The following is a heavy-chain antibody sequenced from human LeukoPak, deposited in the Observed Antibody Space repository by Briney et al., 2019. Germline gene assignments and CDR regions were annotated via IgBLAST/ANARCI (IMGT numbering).Heavy chain of an antibody. D-gene: IGHD3-10*01. CDR3: AKDLETLAGWFGELPY. CDR2: ISGSGGST. CDR1: GFTFSSYA. J-gene: IGHJ4*02. V-gene: IGHV3-23*01. Sequence: PGGSLRLSCAASGFTFSSYAMSWVRQAPGKGLEWVSAISGSGGSTYYADSVKGRFTISRDNSKNMLYLQMNSLRAEDTAVYYCAKDLETLAGWFGELPYWGQGTLVTVSS.